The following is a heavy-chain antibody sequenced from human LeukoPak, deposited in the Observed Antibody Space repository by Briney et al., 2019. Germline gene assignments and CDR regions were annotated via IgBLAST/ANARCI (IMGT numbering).Heavy chain of an antibody. CDR3: AKDLALYRSGGSCCALDY. CDR1: GFTFSSYA. J-gene: IGHJ4*02. CDR2: ISGSGGST. Sequence: PGGSLRLSCAASGFTFSSYAMSWVRQAPGKGLEWVSAISGSGGSTYYADSVKGRFTISRDNSKNTLYLQMNSLRAEDTAIYYCAKDLALYRSGGSCCALDYWGQGTQVTVSS. D-gene: IGHD2-15*01. V-gene: IGHV3-23*01.